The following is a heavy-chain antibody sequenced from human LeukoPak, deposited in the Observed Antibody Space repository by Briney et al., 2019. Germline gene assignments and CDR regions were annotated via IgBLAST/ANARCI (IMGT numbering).Heavy chain of an antibody. D-gene: IGHD3-3*01. J-gene: IGHJ6*02. CDR3: ARGRSEWLFKPRCGMDV. CDR1: GGSISSSSYY. CDR2: IYYSGST. Sequence: SETLSLTCTVSGGSISSSSYYWGWIRQPPGKGLEWIGSIYYSGSTYYNPSLKSRVTISVDTSKNQFSLKLSSVTAADTAVYYCARGRSEWLFKPRCGMDVWGQGTTVTVSS. V-gene: IGHV4-39*07.